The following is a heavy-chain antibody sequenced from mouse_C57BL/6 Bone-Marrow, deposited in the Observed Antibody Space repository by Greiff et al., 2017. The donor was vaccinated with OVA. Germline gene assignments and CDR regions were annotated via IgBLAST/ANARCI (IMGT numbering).Heavy chain of an antibody. D-gene: IGHD2-3*01. CDR2: IDPSDSYT. CDR1: GYTFTSYW. Sequence: QVQLKQPGAELVKPGASVKLSCKASGYTFTSYWMQWVKQRPGQGLEWIGEIDPSDSYTNYNQKFKGKATLTVDTSSSTAYMQLSSLTSEDSAVYYCATRLLYYAMDYWGQGTSVTVSS. J-gene: IGHJ4*01. CDR3: ATRLLYYAMDY. V-gene: IGHV1-50*01.